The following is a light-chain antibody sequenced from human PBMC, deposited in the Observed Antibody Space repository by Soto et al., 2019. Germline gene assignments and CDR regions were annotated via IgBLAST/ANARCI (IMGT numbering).Light chain of an antibody. CDR3: SSYTSSSSWV. CDR1: SSDVGGYNY. J-gene: IGLJ3*02. V-gene: IGLV2-14*01. CDR2: EVS. Sequence: QSALTQPASVSGSPGQSITISCTGTSSDVGGYNYVSWYQQHPGKAPKLMIYEVSNRPSGVSNRFSGSKSGNTASLTISGLQAEDDAYYYCSSYTSSSSWVFGGGTKLTVL.